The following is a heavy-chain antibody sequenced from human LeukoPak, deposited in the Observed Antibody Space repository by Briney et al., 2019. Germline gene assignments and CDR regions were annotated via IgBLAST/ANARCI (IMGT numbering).Heavy chain of an antibody. J-gene: IGHJ4*02. D-gene: IGHD6-13*01. Sequence: GESLKISCKGSGNRFTSYWIGWVRLMPGKGLEWMGIIYFGDSHTRYSPSFQGQVTISADKSISTAYLQWSSLKASDTAIYYCATSAVSSSSWEFDYWGQGTLVT. CDR2: IYFGDSHT. CDR1: GNRFTSYW. V-gene: IGHV5-51*01. CDR3: ATSAVSSSSWEFDY.